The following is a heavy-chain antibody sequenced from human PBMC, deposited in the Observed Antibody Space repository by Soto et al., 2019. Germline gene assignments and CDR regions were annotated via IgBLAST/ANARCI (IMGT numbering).Heavy chain of an antibody. J-gene: IGHJ4*02. CDR3: ATSDYGDYTWYFDY. CDR2: ISYDGSNK. V-gene: IGHV3-30*03. CDR1: GFTFSSYG. D-gene: IGHD4-17*01. Sequence: GGSLRLSCAASGFTFSSYGMHWVRQAPGKGLEWVAVISYDGSNKYYADSVKGRFTISRDNSKNTLYLQMNSLRAEDTAVYYCATSDYGDYTWYFDYWGQGTLVTVSS.